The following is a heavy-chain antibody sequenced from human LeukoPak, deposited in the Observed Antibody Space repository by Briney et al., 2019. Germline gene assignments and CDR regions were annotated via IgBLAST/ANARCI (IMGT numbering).Heavy chain of an antibody. CDR2: ISSSGSTT. CDR1: GVTFSSYE. V-gene: IGHV3-48*03. J-gene: IGHJ3*02. D-gene: IGHD2-15*01. CDR3: ARDCGGGSCYGPYDTFDI. Sequence: GGSLRLSCAASGVTFSSYEMNWVRQAPGKGLEWVSYISSSGSTTYYADSVKGRFTISRDNAKNSLYLQMNSLRAEDTAVYYCARDCGGGSCYGPYDTFDIWGQGTMVTVSS.